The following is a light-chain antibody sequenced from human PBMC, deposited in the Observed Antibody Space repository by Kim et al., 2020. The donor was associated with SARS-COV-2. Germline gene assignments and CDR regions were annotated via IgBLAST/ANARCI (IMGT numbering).Light chain of an antibody. V-gene: IGKV3-15*01. CDR3: QQYHNWPPYT. CDR2: GAS. Sequence: ETVLTQSPATLSVSPGERATLSCRASQSLSSNLAWYQQKPGQSPRLLIYGASTRAADVPARFSGSGSGTDFTLTISSLQSEDFAVYYCQQYHNWPPYTFGQESKLGI. J-gene: IGKJ2*01. CDR1: QSLSSN.